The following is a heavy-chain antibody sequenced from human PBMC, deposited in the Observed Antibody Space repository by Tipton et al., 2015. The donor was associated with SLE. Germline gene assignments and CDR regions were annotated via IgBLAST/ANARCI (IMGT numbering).Heavy chain of an antibody. Sequence: TLSLTCAVSGGSISSHYWSWIRQPPGKGLEWIGEINHSGSTYYNPSLKSRVTISVDTSKNQFSLKLSSVTAADTAVYYCARGDTYTGPLYFDSWGQGTLVTVSS. CDR1: GGSISSHY. CDR3: ARGDTYTGPLYFDS. CDR2: INHSGST. J-gene: IGHJ4*02. V-gene: IGHV4-34*01. D-gene: IGHD3-16*01.